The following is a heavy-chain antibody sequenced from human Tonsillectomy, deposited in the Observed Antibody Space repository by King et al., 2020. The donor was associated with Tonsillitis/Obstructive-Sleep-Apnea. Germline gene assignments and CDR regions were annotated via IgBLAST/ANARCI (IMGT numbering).Heavy chain of an antibody. D-gene: IGHD3-22*01. J-gene: IGHJ3*02. V-gene: IGHV3-30*04. CDR1: GFTFSSYA. CDR3: ARAGDYYESSGSQGAFDI. Sequence: VQLVESGGGVVQPGRSLRLSCAASGFTFSSYAMHGVRQAPGKGLEWVAVISYDGSNKYYADSVKGRFTTSRDNSKNTLYMQMNSLRAEDTAVYHCARAGDYYESSGSQGAFDIWGQGTMVTVSS. CDR2: ISYDGSNK.